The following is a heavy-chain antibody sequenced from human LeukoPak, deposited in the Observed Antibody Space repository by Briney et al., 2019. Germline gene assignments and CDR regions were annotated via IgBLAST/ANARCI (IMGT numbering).Heavy chain of an antibody. J-gene: IGHJ4*02. CDR2: VSYDGSNK. V-gene: IGHV3-30*04. Sequence: GGSLRLSCAASGFTFSSYAMHWVRQAPGKGLEWVAVVSYDGSNKYYADSVKGRFTISRDNSKNTLYLQMNSLRAEDTAVYYCARAEERWLVYLGIQFSGFDYWGQGTLVTVSS. D-gene: IGHD5-24*01. CDR1: GFTFSSYA. CDR3: ARAEERWLVYLGIQFSGFDY.